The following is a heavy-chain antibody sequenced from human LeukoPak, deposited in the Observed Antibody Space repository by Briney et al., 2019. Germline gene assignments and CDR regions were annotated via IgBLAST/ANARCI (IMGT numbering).Heavy chain of an antibody. Sequence: PSETLSLTCTVSGGSISSNNYYWGWIRQPPGKGLEWIGSIYYSGRTYYKSSLEGRVTISVDTSKSQFSLKLTSVTAADTAVYYCARQPAFESEGYPRRCDYWGQGALVTVSS. CDR3: ARQPAFESEGYPRRCDY. CDR1: GGSISSNNYY. J-gene: IGHJ4*02. CDR2: IYYSGRT. D-gene: IGHD3-16*02. V-gene: IGHV4-39*01.